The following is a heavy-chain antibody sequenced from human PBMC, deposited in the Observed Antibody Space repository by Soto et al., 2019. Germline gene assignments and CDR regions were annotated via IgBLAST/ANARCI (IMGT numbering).Heavy chain of an antibody. D-gene: IGHD6-13*01. CDR2: INAGNGDT. CDR3: ARDRLHRSISALGQ. CDR1: GYTFTNYA. Sequence: ASVKVSFKASGYTFTNYAMHWVRQAPGQRHKWMGGINAGNGDTKYSQNFQGRVTITRDTSASTAYMELSSLRSEDTAVYYCARDRLHRSISALGQWGQGTLVTVS. J-gene: IGHJ4*02. V-gene: IGHV1-3*01.